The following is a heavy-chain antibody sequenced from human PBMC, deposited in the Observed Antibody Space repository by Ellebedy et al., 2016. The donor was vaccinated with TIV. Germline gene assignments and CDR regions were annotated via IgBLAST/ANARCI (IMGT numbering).Heavy chain of an antibody. CDR1: GFTFSSYG. CDR2: ISYDGSNK. CDR3: ARDAYYYYSSGYYLG. V-gene: IGHV3-30*03. Sequence: GESLKISCAASGFTFSSYGMHWVRQAPGKGLEWVAVISYDGSNKYYADSVKGRFTISRDNSKNTLYLQMNSLRAEDTAVYYGARDAYYYYSSGYYLGWGQGTLVTVSS. J-gene: IGHJ4*02. D-gene: IGHD3-22*01.